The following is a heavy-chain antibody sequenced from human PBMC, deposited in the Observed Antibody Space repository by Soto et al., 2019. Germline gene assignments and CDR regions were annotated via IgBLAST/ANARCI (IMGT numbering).Heavy chain of an antibody. Sequence: SVKVSCKASGGTFSSYAISWVRQAPGQGLEWMGGIIPIFGTASYAQKFQGRVTITADESTSTAYMELSSLRSEDTAVYYCARGEGPITMIVVAVGAFDIWGQGTMVTVSS. CDR1: GGTFSSYA. V-gene: IGHV1-69*13. CDR3: ARGEGPITMIVVAVGAFDI. J-gene: IGHJ3*02. D-gene: IGHD3-22*01. CDR2: IIPIFGTA.